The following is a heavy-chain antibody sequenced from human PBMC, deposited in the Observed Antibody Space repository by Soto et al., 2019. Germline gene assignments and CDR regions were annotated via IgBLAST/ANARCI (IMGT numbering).Heavy chain of an antibody. V-gene: IGHV3-11*01. J-gene: IGHJ6*02. CDR1: GFTFSDYY. CDR3: ASPTVTPHYGMDV. CDR2: ISSSGSTI. D-gene: IGHD4-17*01. Sequence: HVQLVEAGGGLVKPGGSLRLASPASGFTFSDYYMSWIRQAPGKGLEWVSYISSSGSTIYYADSVKGRFTISRDNAKNSLYLQMNSLRAEDTAVYYCASPTVTPHYGMDVWGQGTTVTVSS.